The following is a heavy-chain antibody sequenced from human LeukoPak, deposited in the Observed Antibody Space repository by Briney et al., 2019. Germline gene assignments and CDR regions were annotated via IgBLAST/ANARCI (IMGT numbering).Heavy chain of an antibody. Sequence: SETLSLTCTVSGGSISSYYWSWIRQPPGKGLEWIGYIYSSGSTNYNPSLKSRVTISVDTSKEQFSLKLSSVTAADTALYYCARTYSTSSNFDYRGQGTLVTVSS. V-gene: IGHV4-4*09. CDR2: IYSSGST. D-gene: IGHD2-2*01. CDR3: ARTYSTSSNFDY. J-gene: IGHJ4*02. CDR1: GGSISSYY.